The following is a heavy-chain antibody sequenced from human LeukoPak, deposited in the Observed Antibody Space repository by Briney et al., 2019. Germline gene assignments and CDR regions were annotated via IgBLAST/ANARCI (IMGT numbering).Heavy chain of an antibody. CDR3: AREKGHYYDSSGYYLGYYFDY. CDR1: GGSISSYY. J-gene: IGHJ4*02. V-gene: IGHV4-59*01. D-gene: IGHD3-22*01. CDR2: IYYSGST. Sequence: PSETLSLTCTVSGGSISSYYWSWIRQPPGKGLEWIGYIYYSGSTNYNPSLKSRVTISVDTSKNQFSLKLSSVTAADTAVYYCAREKGHYYDSSGYYLGYYFDYWGQGTLVTVSS.